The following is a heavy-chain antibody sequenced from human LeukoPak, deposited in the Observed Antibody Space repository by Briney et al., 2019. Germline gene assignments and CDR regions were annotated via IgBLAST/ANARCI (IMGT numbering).Heavy chain of an antibody. D-gene: IGHD3-22*01. CDR1: GYTFTSHY. V-gene: IGHV1-46*01. CDR2: INPSGGST. CDR3: ARGDVLDSSVYNWFDP. J-gene: IGHJ5*02. Sequence: ASVKVSCKTSGYTFTSHYMHWVRQAPGQGLEWMGIINPSGGSTTYAQKFQGRVTMTRDTSTSTVYMELSSLRSEDTALYYCARGDVLDSSVYNWFDPWGQGTLVIVSS.